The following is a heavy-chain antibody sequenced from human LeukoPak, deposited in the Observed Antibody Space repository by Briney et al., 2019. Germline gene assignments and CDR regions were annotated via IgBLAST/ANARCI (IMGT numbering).Heavy chain of an antibody. CDR2: ISSSSSYI. CDR1: GFTFSSYS. CDR3: ARGRIAAAWSSTFDY. Sequence: PGGSLRLSCAASGFTFSSYSMNWVRQAPGKGLEWVSSISSSSSYIYYADSVKSRFTISRDNAKNSLYLQMNSLRAEDTAVYYCARGRIAAAWSSTFDYWGQGTLVTVSS. D-gene: IGHD6-13*01. V-gene: IGHV3-21*01. J-gene: IGHJ4*02.